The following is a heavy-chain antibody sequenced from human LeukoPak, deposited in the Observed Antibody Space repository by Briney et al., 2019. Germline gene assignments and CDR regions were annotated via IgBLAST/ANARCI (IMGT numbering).Heavy chain of an antibody. CDR2: ISGSGGST. J-gene: IGHJ4*02. V-gene: IGHV3-23*01. CDR1: GFTFSSYA. D-gene: IGHD3-10*01. Sequence: GGSLRLSCAASGFTFSSYAMSWVRQAPGKGLEWVSAISGSGGSTYYADSVKGRFTISRDNSKNTLYLQMNSLRAEDTAVYYCAKVKVLLWFGESFYFDYWGQGTLVTVSS. CDR3: AKVKVLLWFGESFYFDY.